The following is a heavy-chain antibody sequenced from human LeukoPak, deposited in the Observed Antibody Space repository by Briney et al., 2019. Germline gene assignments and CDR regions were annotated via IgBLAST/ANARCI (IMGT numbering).Heavy chain of an antibody. CDR1: GFTFSDYY. CDR3: ARDEIAARRRWFDP. D-gene: IGHD6-6*01. CDR2: ISSSGSTI. J-gene: IGHJ5*02. Sequence: GGSLRLSCAASGFTFSDYYMSWIRQAPGKGLEWVSYISSSGSTIYYADSVKGRFTISRDNAKNSLYLQMNSLRAEDTVVYYCARDEIAARRRWFDPWGQGTLVTVSS. V-gene: IGHV3-11*01.